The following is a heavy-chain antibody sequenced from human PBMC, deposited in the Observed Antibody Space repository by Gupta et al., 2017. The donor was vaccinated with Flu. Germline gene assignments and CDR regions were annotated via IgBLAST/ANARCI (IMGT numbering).Heavy chain of an antibody. J-gene: IGHJ3*02. CDR1: GGTFSNYA. CDR3: ARGREAPMWGPFDI. CDR2: IIPIFGTA. V-gene: IGHV1-69*06. D-gene: IGHD3-16*01. Sequence: QVQLVQSGAEVKKPGSSVKVSCKTSGGTFSNYAINWVRQVPGQGLEWMGGIIPIFGTANHAQKFQGRVKITADTSTSTAYMELSSLGSEDTAIYDGARGREAPMWGPFDIWGQGTMGTVSS.